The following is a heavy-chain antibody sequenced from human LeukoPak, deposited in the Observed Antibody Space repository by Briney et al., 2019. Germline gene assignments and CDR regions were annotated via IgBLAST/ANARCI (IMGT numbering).Heavy chain of an antibody. CDR3: ARDIVVPAASNWFDP. Sequence: SETLSLTCTVSGGSISSYYWSWIRQPAGKGLEWIGRIYTSGSTNYNPSLKRRVTMSGDTSKNQFSLKLSSVTAADTAVYYCARDIVVPAASNWFDPWGQGTLVTVSS. V-gene: IGHV4-4*07. CDR1: GGSISSYY. J-gene: IGHJ5*02. D-gene: IGHD2-2*01. CDR2: IYTSGST.